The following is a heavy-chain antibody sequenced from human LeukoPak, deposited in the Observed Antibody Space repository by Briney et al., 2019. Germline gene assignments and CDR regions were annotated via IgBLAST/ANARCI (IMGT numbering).Heavy chain of an antibody. CDR2: IWSDGSSK. D-gene: IGHD2-15*01. J-gene: IGHJ4*02. Sequence: PGGSLRLSCAASGFTFSTYGMHWVRQAPGKGLEWVAVIWSDGSSKTYTDSVKGRFTISRDNSKNTLYLQMNSLRAEDTAVYYCAKLSRAARHLFDYWGQGTLVTVSS. CDR1: GFTFSTYG. CDR3: AKLSRAARHLFDY. V-gene: IGHV3-33*06.